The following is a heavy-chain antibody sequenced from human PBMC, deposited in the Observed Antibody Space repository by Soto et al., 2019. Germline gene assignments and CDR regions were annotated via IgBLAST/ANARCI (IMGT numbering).Heavy chain of an antibody. D-gene: IGHD3-22*01. CDR1: GSTFFTYA. V-gene: IGHV3-23*01. J-gene: IGHJ4*02. Sequence: GGSLRLSCAASGSTFFTYAMTWVRQAPGKGLAWVSLISASGDKTYYAESVKGRFTSSRDNSRNTLYLKMNSLRAEDTAVYYCAVTSGYYLIWGPGPLVTVPS. CDR2: ISASGDKT. CDR3: AVTSGYYLI.